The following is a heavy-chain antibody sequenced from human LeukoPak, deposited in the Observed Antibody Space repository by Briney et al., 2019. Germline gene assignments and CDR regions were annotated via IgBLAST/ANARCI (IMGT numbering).Heavy chain of an antibody. CDR1: GYTFPGYY. V-gene: IGHV1-2*02. D-gene: IGHD5-24*01. CDR3: ARDRDGIFDY. CDR2: INPNSGGT. Sequence: ASVKVSCKASGYTFPGYYLHWVRQAPGQGLEWMGWINPNSGGTNYAQKFQGRVTMTRDTSTSIAYMEVSRLRSDDTAVYYCARDRDGIFDYWGQGTLVSVSS. J-gene: IGHJ4*02.